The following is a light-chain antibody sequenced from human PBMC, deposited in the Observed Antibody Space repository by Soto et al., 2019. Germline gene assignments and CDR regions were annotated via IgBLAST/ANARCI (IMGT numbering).Light chain of an antibody. J-gene: IGKJ4*01. Sequence: EIVLTQSPASLSLSPGERATLSCRASQSVGSLFAWYQQKPGQGPRRVIYDISKRATGVPARFSGSGFGTDFTLTISSLEPEDVAVYFCQQRSAWPLTFGGGTKVEI. CDR1: QSVGSL. CDR2: DIS. CDR3: QQRSAWPLT. V-gene: IGKV3-11*01.